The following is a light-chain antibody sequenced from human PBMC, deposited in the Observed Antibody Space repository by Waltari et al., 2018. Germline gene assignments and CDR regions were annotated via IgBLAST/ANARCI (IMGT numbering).Light chain of an antibody. V-gene: IGKV3-20*01. CDR3: QKYGTVPAT. J-gene: IGKJ1*01. Sequence: EIVLTQSPGTLSVSPGERVTLSCRASQSVSRTLAWYQQKPGQGPRLLIYDASTRAAGIPDRFSGSGSGTEFSLTISRLEPEELAVYYCQKYGTVPATFGQGTKVEIK. CDR1: QSVSRT. CDR2: DAS.